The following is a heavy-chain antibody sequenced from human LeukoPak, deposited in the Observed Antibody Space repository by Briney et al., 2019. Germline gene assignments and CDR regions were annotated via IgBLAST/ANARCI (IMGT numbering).Heavy chain of an antibody. D-gene: IGHD4-17*01. Sequence: ASVTVSCKASGYTCTGNYMHWVRQAPGQGLEWMGWINPNSGGTNYAQKSQGRVTMTRDTSISTAYMELSRLRSYDTAVYYCAASWADGDYVSAFAGWGQGTLVTVYS. CDR2: INPNSGGT. CDR1: GYTCTGNY. V-gene: IGHV1-2*02. CDR3: AASWADGDYVSAFAG. J-gene: IGHJ4*02.